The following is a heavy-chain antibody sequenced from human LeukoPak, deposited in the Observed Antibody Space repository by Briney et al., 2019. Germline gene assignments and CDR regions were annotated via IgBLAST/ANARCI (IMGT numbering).Heavy chain of an antibody. CDR3: ARGLGWSPIVDAFDF. CDR2: ISYDGSNK. CDR1: GFTFSSYA. J-gene: IGHJ3*01. V-gene: IGHV3-30*04. Sequence: GRSLRLSCAASGFTFSSYAMHWVRQAPGKGLEWVAVISYDGSNKYYADSVKGRFTISRDNAKNSLSLQMNSLRAEDTAVYYCARGLGWSPIVDAFDFWGQGTMLTVSS. D-gene: IGHD1-26*01.